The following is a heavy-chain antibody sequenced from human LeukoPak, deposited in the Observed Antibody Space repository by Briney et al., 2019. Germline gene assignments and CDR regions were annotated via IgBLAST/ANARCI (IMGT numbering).Heavy chain of an antibody. Sequence: ASVKVSCKASGYTFTSYDINWVRQATGQGLGWMGWMNPNSGNTGYAQKFQGRVTMTRNTSISTAYMELSSLRSEDTAVYYCARARWRSGFHYVDVWGKGTTVTVSS. D-gene: IGHD3-3*01. CDR1: GYTFTSYD. CDR3: ARARWRSGFHYVDV. CDR2: MNPNSGNT. J-gene: IGHJ6*03. V-gene: IGHV1-8*01.